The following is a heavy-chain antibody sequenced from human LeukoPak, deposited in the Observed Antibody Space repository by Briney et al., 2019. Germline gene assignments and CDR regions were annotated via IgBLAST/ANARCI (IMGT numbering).Heavy chain of an antibody. CDR2: ISDDGSNT. CDR3: AKDADTATIIYWYFDL. Sequence: GRSLRLSCTASGFTLSSFGMHWVRQAPGKGLEWVAVISDDGSNTYYADSVKGRFTISRDNSKNTLYLQLNSLRTEYTVVYYCAKDADTATIIYWYFDLWGRGTLVTVSS. D-gene: IGHD5-18*01. CDR1: GFTLSSFG. V-gene: IGHV3-30*18. J-gene: IGHJ2*01.